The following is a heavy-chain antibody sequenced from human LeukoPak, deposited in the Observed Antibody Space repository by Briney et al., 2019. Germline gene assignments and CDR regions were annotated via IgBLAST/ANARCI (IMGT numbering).Heavy chain of an antibody. CDR3: ARAYDGSGNLDY. J-gene: IGHJ4*02. D-gene: IGHD3-22*01. CDR2: IYPNRGGT. Sequence: RASVKVSCKASGYTFTDYYMHWVRQAPGQGLEWMGWIYPNRGGTNYAQKFQGRVTMTRDTSINTAYMELSRLRSDDTAVYYCARAYDGSGNLDYWGQGTLVTVSS. CDR1: GYTFTDYY. V-gene: IGHV1-2*02.